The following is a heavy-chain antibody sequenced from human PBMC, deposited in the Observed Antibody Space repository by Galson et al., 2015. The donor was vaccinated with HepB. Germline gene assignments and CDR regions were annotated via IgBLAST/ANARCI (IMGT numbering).Heavy chain of an antibody. Sequence: SLRLSCAASGFTFSSYAMHWVRQAPGKGLEWVAVISYDGGNKYYADSVKGRFTISRDNSKNTLYLQMNSLRAEDTAVYYCARGGIYCSGGSCLGDYWGQGTLVTVSS. CDR2: ISYDGGNK. CDR1: GFTFSSYA. V-gene: IGHV3-30-3*01. J-gene: IGHJ4*02. CDR3: ARGGIYCSGGSCLGDY. D-gene: IGHD2-15*01.